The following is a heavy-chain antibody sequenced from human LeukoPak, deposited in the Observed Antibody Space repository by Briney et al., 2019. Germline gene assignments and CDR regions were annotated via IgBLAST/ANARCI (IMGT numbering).Heavy chain of an antibody. CDR1: GGSINSFY. CDR3: ARRSAGLAGGPGFDP. Sequence: SETLSLTCTVSGGSINSFYWSWIRQPPGKGLEWIGYIHSSGSTNYNPSLKSRVTISVDTSKNQVSLKLSSVTAADTAVYYCARRSAGLAGGPGFDPWGQGTLVTVSS. D-gene: IGHD6-13*01. V-gene: IGHV4-4*09. J-gene: IGHJ5*02. CDR2: IHSSGST.